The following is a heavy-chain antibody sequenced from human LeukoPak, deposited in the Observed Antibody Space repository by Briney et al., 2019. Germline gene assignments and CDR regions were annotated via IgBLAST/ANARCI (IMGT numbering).Heavy chain of an antibody. J-gene: IGHJ4*02. CDR3: ASGVVSAD. V-gene: IGHV3-7*01. Sequence: GGSLRLSCAASGFIFTNYFMTWVRQAPGKGLEWVANIRQDGDTKYYVDSVKGRFTISRDNAMNSLYLQMNSLRAEDTAVYYCASGVVSADWGQGTLVTVSS. CDR1: GFIFTNYF. D-gene: IGHD3-3*01. CDR2: IRQDGDTK.